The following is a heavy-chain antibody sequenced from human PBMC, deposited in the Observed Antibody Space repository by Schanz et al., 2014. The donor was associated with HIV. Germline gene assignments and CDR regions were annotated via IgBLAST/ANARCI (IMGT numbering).Heavy chain of an antibody. Sequence: QVQLVQSGAEVKKPGASVKVSCKASGYTFTSYGINWVRQAPGQGLEWMGWISAYNGNTNYAQKLQGRVTMTTDTSTGRAYMALRRLRSDDTAVYYCAREVDIVVVPAAIVGWFDPWGQGTLVTVSS. J-gene: IGHJ5*02. CDR2: ISAYNGNT. CDR1: GYTFTSYG. V-gene: IGHV1-18*01. CDR3: AREVDIVVVPAAIVGWFDP. D-gene: IGHD2-2*03.